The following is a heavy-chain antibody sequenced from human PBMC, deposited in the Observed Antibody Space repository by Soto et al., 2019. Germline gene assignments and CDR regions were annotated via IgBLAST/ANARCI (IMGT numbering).Heavy chain of an antibody. D-gene: IGHD2-2*01. J-gene: IGHJ4*02. CDR2: VWYDGSNK. Sequence: QELLVESGGGVVQPGTSLRLSCETSGFIFRSYGMHWVRQAPGKGLEWVAVVWYDGSNKEYGESVKGRFTISRDNSKNTLYLQMNNLRADDTAVYYCARVGYCTSTSSNCPVESWGQGTLVTVSS. CDR3: ARVGYCTSTSSNCPVES. V-gene: IGHV3-33*03. CDR1: GFIFRSYG.